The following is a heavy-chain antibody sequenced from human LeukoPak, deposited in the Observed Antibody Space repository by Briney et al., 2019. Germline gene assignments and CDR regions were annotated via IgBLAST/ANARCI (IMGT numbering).Heavy chain of an antibody. V-gene: IGHV3-74*01. D-gene: IGHD3-22*01. Sequence: GGSLRLSCAASGFTFSSYWMHWVRQAPGKGLVWVSRINSDGSSTSYADSVKGRFTISRDNAKNTLYLQMNSLRAEDTAVYYCARRTEDYYDGSGYSFDYWGQGTLVTVSS. CDR2: INSDGSST. CDR1: GFTFSSYW. J-gene: IGHJ4*02. CDR3: ARRTEDYYDGSGYSFDY.